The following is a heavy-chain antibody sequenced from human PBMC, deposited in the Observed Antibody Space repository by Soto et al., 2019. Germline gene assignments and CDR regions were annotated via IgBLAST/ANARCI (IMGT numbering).Heavy chain of an antibody. D-gene: IGHD2-15*01. V-gene: IGHV3-23*01. CDR1: GFIFGNYM. CDR2: IRDGGEST. Sequence: EVQLLESGGGLVQPAESLRLSCAVSGFIFGNYMMTWVRQAPGKGLEWVSTIRDGGESTYYADSVKGRFTISRDNSKNTLYLQMDSLGVEDTAVYYCAPHVHCSGGSCHYDAFDIRGQGTMVTVSS. CDR3: APHVHCSGGSCHYDAFDI. J-gene: IGHJ3*02.